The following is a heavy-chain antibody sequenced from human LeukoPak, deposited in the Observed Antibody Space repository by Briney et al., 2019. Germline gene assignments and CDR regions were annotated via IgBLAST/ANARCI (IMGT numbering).Heavy chain of an antibody. CDR3: AREEPLSSTTWPWFDP. J-gene: IGHJ5*02. CDR2: IYYSGST. V-gene: IGHV4-59*01. Sequence: PSETLSLTCTVSGGSIISRYYWSWVRQPPGKGLEWIGNIYYSGSTKYNPSLKSRVVISIDTSKNQFSLKLTSVTAADTAVYYCAREEPLSSTTWPWFDPWGQGTLVTVSS. CDR1: GGSIISRYY. D-gene: IGHD2-2*01.